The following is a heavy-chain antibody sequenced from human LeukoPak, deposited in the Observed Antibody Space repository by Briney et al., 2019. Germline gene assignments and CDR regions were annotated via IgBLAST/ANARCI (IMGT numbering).Heavy chain of an antibody. D-gene: IGHD7-27*01. CDR1: GFTFSSYW. CDR2: IKQDGSEK. V-gene: IGHV3-7*01. J-gene: IGHJ4*02. Sequence: GGSLRLSCAASGFTFSSYWMSWVRQAPGKGLEWVANIKQDGSEKYYVDSVKGRFTISRDNAKNSLYLQMNSLRVEDTAVYYCARGDNWGSPYYFDYWGQGTLVTVSS. CDR3: ARGDNWGSPYYFDY.